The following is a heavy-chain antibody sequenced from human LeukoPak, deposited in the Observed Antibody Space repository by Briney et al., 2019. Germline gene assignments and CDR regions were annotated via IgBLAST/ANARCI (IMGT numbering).Heavy chain of an antibody. CDR3: ARDPSPRGYDSSGYYELRIYFDY. D-gene: IGHD3-22*01. Sequence: SGGSLRLSCAASGFSFSGYGMHWVRQAPGKGLEWVAFIRYDGSDKYYADSVKGRFTVSRDNSRNILYLQMNSLRPDDTAVYYCARDPSPRGYDSSGYYELRIYFDYWGQGTLVTVSS. CDR1: GFSFSGYG. CDR2: IRYDGSDK. J-gene: IGHJ4*02. V-gene: IGHV3-30*02.